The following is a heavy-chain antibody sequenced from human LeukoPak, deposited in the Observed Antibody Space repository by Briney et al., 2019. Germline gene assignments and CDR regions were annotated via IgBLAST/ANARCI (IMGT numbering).Heavy chain of an antibody. V-gene: IGHV3-7*01. CDR3: ASSYYYYYYMDA. J-gene: IGHJ6*03. Sequence: GGSLRLSCAASGFTFSSYEMNWVRQAPGKGLEWVANIKQDGSEKYYLDSVEGRFTISRDNGKNSLYLQMNSLRAEDTAVYYCASSYYYYYYMDAWGKGTTVTVSS. CDR2: IKQDGSEK. CDR1: GFTFSSYE.